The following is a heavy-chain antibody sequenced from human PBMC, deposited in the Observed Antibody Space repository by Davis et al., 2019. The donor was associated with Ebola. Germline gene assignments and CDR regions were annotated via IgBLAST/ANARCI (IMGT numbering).Heavy chain of an antibody. V-gene: IGHV4-34*01. CDR3: ARGAIAAAGTPFDP. J-gene: IGHJ5*02. Sequence: SETLSLTCAVYGGSFSGYYWSWIRQPPGKGLEWIGYIYYSGSTYYNPSLQSRVTISVDTSKNQFSLKLSSVTAADTAVYYCARGAIAAAGTPFDPWGQGTLVTVSS. CDR1: GGSFSGYY. D-gene: IGHD6-13*01. CDR2: IYYSGST.